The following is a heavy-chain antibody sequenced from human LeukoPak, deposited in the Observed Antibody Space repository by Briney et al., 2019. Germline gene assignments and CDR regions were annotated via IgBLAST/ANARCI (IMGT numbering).Heavy chain of an antibody. CDR1: GGSFSGYY. J-gene: IGHJ5*02. Sequence: SETLSLTCAVDGGSFSGYYWSWIRQPPGKGLEWIGEINHSGSTNYNPSLKSRVTISVDTSENQFSLKLSSVTDADTGVYYCARLNKYYYDSSGYYFWFDPWGQGTLVTVSS. V-gene: IGHV4-34*01. CDR3: ARLNKYYYDSSGYYFWFDP. D-gene: IGHD3-22*01. CDR2: INHSGST.